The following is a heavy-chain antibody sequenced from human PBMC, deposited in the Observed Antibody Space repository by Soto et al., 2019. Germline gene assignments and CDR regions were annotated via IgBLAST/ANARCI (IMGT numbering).Heavy chain of an antibody. J-gene: IGHJ6*02. Sequence: GESLKISCKGSGYSFTSYWIGWVRQMPGKGLEWMGIIYPGDSDTRYSPSFQGQVTISADKSISTAYLQWSSLKASDIAMYYCARLPFEYYYGMDVWGQGTTVTVSS. CDR2: IYPGDSDT. D-gene: IGHD3-9*01. CDR3: ARLPFEYYYGMDV. CDR1: GYSFTSYW. V-gene: IGHV5-51*01.